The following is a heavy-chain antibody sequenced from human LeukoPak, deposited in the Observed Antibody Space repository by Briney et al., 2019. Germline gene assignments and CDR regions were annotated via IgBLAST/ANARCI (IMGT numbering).Heavy chain of an antibody. CDR1: GGSISSSSYY. D-gene: IGHD2-21*01. CDR3: ARHEKLGGDLGY. Sequence: SETLSLTCTVSGGSISSSSYYWGWIRQPPGKGLEWIGSIYYSGSTYYNPSLKSRVTISVDTSKNQFSLKLSSVTAADTAVYYCARHEKLGGDLGYWGQGTLVTVSS. J-gene: IGHJ4*02. CDR2: IYYSGST. V-gene: IGHV4-39*01.